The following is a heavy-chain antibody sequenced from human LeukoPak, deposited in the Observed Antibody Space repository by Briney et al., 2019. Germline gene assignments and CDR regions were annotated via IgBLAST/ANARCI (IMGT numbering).Heavy chain of an antibody. J-gene: IGHJ4*02. Sequence: SETLSLTCTVSGGSISSFYYTWIRQPPGKGLEWIGYIDSSGITNYNSSLNSRVTISLDTSKSQFSLNLSSVTAADTAVYYCASDYYFAYWGQGTLVTVSS. CDR2: IDSSGIT. V-gene: IGHV4-59*01. CDR1: GGSISSFY. CDR3: ASDYYFAY.